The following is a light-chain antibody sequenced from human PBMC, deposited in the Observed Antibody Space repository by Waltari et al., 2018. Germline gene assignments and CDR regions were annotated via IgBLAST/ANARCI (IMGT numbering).Light chain of an antibody. Sequence: SCQASPSVSTYLAWYQQKPGQAPMLLIYHASSRATGIPDRFSGSGSGTDFSLTISRLEPEDFAVYYCQHYLRLPATFGQGTKVEIK. CDR3: QHYLRLPAT. J-gene: IGKJ1*01. CDR1: PSVSTY. CDR2: HAS. V-gene: IGKV3-20*01.